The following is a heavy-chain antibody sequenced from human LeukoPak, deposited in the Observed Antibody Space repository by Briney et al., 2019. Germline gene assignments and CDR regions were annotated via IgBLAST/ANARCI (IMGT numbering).Heavy chain of an antibody. CDR2: ISGDSTYI. V-gene: IGHV3-21*01. CDR1: GFTFSSYS. J-gene: IGHJ4*02. CDR3: ARGSRSNRQAY. Sequence: GGSLRLSCAASGFTFSSYSMNWVRQAPGEGLEWVSSISGDSTYIYYADSVRGRFTISRDNARNSLYLQMNSLRAEDTALYYCARGSRSNRQAYWGQGVLVTVSS.